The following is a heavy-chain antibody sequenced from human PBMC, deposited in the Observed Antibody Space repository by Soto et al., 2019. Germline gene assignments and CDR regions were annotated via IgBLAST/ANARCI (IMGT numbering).Heavy chain of an antibody. Sequence: SETLSLTCTVSGDAFSTSNYYWGWIRQPPGKGLEWIGNIFYGGGTGVTYYNPSLKSRVIISVDTSKNQFSLKLRSITAADTAFYFCARRGGGDSLFDSWGQGKLVTVSS. CDR2: IFYGGGTGVT. V-gene: IGHV4-39*01. CDR1: GDAFSTSNYY. CDR3: ARRGGGDSLFDS. D-gene: IGHD4-17*01. J-gene: IGHJ4*02.